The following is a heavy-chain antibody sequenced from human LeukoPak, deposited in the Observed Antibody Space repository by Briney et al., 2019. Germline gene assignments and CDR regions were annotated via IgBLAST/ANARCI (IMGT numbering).Heavy chain of an antibody. CDR2: IKEDGGEK. Sequence: PGGSLRLSCAASGFTFSNYWMSWVRQAPGKGLEWVAHIKEDGGEKYYVDPAKGRFTISRDNAKNSLYLQMNSLRAEDTAMYCCVRDRGYCSGGTCYALWDYWGQGTLVTVSS. CDR3: VRDRGYCSGGTCYALWDY. D-gene: IGHD2-15*01. V-gene: IGHV3-7*01. J-gene: IGHJ4*02. CDR1: GFTFSNYW.